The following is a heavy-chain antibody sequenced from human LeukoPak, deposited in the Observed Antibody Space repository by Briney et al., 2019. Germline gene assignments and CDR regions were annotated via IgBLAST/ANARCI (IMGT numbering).Heavy chain of an antibody. CDR3: AKGQSYYGSGSYSFDY. V-gene: IGHV3-23*01. D-gene: IGHD3-10*01. J-gene: IGHJ4*02. Sequence: GGSLRLSCAASGFTSSSYAMSWVRQAPGKGLEWVSAISGSGGSTYYADSVKGRFTISRDNSKSTLYLQMNSLRAEDTAVYYCAKGQSYYGSGSYSFDYWGQGILVTVSS. CDR1: GFTSSSYA. CDR2: ISGSGGST.